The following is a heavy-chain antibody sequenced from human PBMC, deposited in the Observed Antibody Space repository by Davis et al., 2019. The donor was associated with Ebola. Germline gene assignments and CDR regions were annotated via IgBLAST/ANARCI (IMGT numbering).Heavy chain of an antibody. V-gene: IGHV3-48*01. Sequence: GESLKISCAASGFTLGVFSMNWVRQAPGKGLEWISYISSSSTTIYFADSVKGRFTISRDNAKNSLYLQMNSLRVEDTAVYYCARDGPYEGITAGPWGQGTLVTVSS. CDR2: ISSSSTTI. CDR3: ARDGPYEGITAGP. J-gene: IGHJ5*02. CDR1: GFTLGVFS. D-gene: IGHD6-25*01.